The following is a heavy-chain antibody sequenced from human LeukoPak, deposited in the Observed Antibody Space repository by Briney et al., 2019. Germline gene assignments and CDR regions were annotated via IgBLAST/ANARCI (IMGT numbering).Heavy chain of an antibody. CDR3: ARGVAARPNRSYYYYYMDV. CDR1: GGSISSYY. Sequence: PSETLSLTCTVSGGSISSYYWSWIRQPPGKGLEWIGYIYYSGSTNYNPSLKSRVTISVDTSKNQFSLKLSSVTAADTAVYYCARGVAARPNRSYYYYYMDVWGKGTTVTVS. CDR2: IYYSGST. V-gene: IGHV4-59*01. D-gene: IGHD6-6*01. J-gene: IGHJ6*03.